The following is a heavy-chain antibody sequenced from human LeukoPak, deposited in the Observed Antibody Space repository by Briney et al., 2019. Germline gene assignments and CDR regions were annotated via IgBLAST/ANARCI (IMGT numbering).Heavy chain of an antibody. CDR2: MNPSGST. J-gene: IGHJ6*03. V-gene: IGHV4-34*01. CDR1: GASFSGYY. D-gene: IGHD3-22*01. Sequence: SETLSLTCAVDGASFSGYYWTWIRQTPEKGLEWIGEMNPSGSTNYNPSLKSRVTISVDTSKNQFSLELSSVTAADTAVYYCARGRQDVTMIVVVMTAVSYYLDVWGKGTTVTVS. CDR3: ARGRQDVTMIVVVMTAVSYYLDV.